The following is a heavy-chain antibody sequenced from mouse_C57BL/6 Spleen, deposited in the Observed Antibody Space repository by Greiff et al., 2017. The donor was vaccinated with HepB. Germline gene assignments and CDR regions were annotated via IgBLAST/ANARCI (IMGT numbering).Heavy chain of an antibody. CDR1: RFSFSDFY. J-gene: IGHJ1*01. D-gene: IGHD1-1*01. CDR2: ISNGGGST. CDR3: ARQHFGSIYPTKYFDV. V-gene: IGHV5-12*01. Sequence: EVKVVESGGGLVQPRGSPKVTRAASRFSFSDFYMYSVRQTTEQRLEWFAYISNGGGSTYYPDTLKGRFIISRDDDKNTLYVQMSRLKAEDTAMYYCARQHFGSIYPTKYFDVWGAGTTVTVSS.